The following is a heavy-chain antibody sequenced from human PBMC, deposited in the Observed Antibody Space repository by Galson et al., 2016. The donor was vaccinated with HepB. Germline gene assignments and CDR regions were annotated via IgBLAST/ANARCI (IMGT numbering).Heavy chain of an antibody. CDR3: TRAAGSNWPELFDS. V-gene: IGHV3-73*01. Sequence: SLRLSCAASGFTLSGSAMHWVRQAPGKGLEWLGRIRNKDDGYATAYAASIRGRFTISRDDSQNTLYLQMNYLKTDNTAVYYCTRAAGSNWPELFDSWGQGTLVTVSS. J-gene: IGHJ4*02. CDR2: IRNKDDGYAT. CDR1: GFTLSGSA. D-gene: IGHD6-13*01.